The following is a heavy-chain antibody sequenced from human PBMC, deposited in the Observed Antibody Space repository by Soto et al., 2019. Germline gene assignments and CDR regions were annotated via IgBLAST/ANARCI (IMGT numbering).Heavy chain of an antibody. CDR3: AKDLSYSAATRAWDY. Sequence: PGGSLRLSCAASGFTFSSYAMSWVRQAPGKGLEWVSAISGSVGSTYYADSVKGRFTISRDNSKNTLYLQMNSLRAEDTAVYYCAKDLSYSAATRAWDYWGQGTLVTVSS. V-gene: IGHV3-23*01. CDR1: GFTFSSYA. CDR2: ISGSVGST. J-gene: IGHJ4*02. D-gene: IGHD2-15*01.